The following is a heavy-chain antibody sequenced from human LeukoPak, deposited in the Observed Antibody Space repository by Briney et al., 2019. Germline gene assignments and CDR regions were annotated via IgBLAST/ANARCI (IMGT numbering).Heavy chain of an antibody. D-gene: IGHD2-21*02. V-gene: IGHV7-4-1*02. CDR3: ARKYCGGDCYSRNWFDP. CDR1: GYTFTSYA. J-gene: IGHJ5*02. CDR2: INTNTGNP. Sequence: ASVKVSCKASGYTFTSYAMNWVRQAPGQGLEWMGWINTNTGNPTYAQGFTGRFVFSLDTSVSTAYLQISSLKAEDTAVYYCARKYCGGDCYSRNWFDPWGQGTLVTVSS.